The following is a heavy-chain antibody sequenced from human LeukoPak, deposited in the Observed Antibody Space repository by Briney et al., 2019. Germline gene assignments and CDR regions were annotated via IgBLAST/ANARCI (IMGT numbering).Heavy chain of an antibody. CDR2: IKSKTDGGTT. CDR1: GFTFSSYA. V-gene: IGHV3-15*01. J-gene: IGHJ4*02. Sequence: GGSLRLSCAASGFTFSSYAMSWVRQAPGKGLEWVGRIKSKTDGGTTDYAAPVKGRFTISRDDSKNTLYLQMNSLKTEDTAVYYCTTAHYYYDSSGYLFWGQGTLVTVSS. CDR3: TTAHYYYDSSGYLF. D-gene: IGHD3-22*01.